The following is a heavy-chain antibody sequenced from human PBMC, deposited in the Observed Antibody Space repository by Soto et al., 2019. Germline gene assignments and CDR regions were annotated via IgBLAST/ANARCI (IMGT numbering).Heavy chain of an antibody. CDR1: GYTFTSYG. Sequence: GASVKVSCKASGYTFTSYGISWVRQAPGQGLEWMGWISAYNGNTNYAQKLQGRVTMTTDTSTSTAYMELRSLRSDDTAVYYCARDTPYYYDSSGYYPNWFDPWGQGTLVTVSA. V-gene: IGHV1-18*01. J-gene: IGHJ5*02. CDR3: ARDTPYYYDSSGYYPNWFDP. D-gene: IGHD3-22*01. CDR2: ISAYNGNT.